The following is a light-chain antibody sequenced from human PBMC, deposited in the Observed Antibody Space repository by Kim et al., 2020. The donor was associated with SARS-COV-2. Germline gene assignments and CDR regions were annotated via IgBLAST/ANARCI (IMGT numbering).Light chain of an antibody. V-gene: IGLV3-21*04. CDR1: NIGSKS. CDR2: YDS. CDR3: QVWDSSSDHPGVV. J-gene: IGLJ2*01. Sequence: GKTARMTSGGNNIGSKSVHWYQQKPGQAPVLVIYYDSDRPSGIPERFSGSNVGNTATLTISRVEAGDEADYYCQVWDSSSDHPGVVFGGGTQLTVL.